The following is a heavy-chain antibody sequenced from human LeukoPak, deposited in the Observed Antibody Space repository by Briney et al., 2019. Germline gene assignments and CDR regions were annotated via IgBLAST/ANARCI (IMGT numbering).Heavy chain of an antibody. CDR1: GFTFSSQW. D-gene: IGHD5-24*01. Sequence: GSLRLSCAASGFTFSSQWMGWVRQPPGKGLEWIGEIYHSGSTNYNPSLKSRVTISVDKSKNQFSLKLSSMTAADTAVYYCARGMATILPDLWGRGTLVTVSS. V-gene: IGHV4-4*02. CDR2: IYHSGST. CDR3: ARGMATILPDL. J-gene: IGHJ2*01.